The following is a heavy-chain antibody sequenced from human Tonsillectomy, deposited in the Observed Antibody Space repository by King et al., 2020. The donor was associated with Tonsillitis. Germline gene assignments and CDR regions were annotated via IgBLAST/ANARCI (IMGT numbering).Heavy chain of an antibody. CDR1: GYIFTGYY. D-gene: IGHD3-22*01. J-gene: IGHJ4*02. Sequence: QLVQSGAEVKKPGASVKVSCKASGYIFTGYYMHWVRQAPGQGLEWMGWINPNGGGTNYAQKFQGRVTVTRDTSISTVYMELSRLRSDDTAVYYCATYTYYYDSSGYYFHNWGQGTLVTVSS. CDR3: ATYTYYYDSSGYYFHN. V-gene: IGHV1-2*02. CDR2: INPNGGGT.